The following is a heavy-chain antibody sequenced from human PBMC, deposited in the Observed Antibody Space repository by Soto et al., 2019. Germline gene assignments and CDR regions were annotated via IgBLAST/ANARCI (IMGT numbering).Heavy chain of an antibody. CDR3: AHSRNSFYDIVTGYNY. V-gene: IGHV2-5*02. Sequence: QITLKESGPMLVKPTQTLTLTCTFSGFSLSTSGMGVAWIRQPPGKALEWLALIYWDDDKRYSPSLKSRRTITTDTPKNQLVLTITNTDPVATATYYCAHSRNSFYDIVTGYNYWGQGTLVTLSS. CDR1: GFSLSTSGMG. D-gene: IGHD3-9*01. CDR2: IYWDDDK. J-gene: IGHJ4*02.